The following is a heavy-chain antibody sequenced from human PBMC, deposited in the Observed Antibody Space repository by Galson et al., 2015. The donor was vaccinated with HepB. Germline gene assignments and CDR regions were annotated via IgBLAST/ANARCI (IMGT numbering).Heavy chain of an antibody. J-gene: IGHJ5*02. V-gene: IGHV3-23*01. Sequence: SLRLSCAASGFTFSSYAMSWVRQAPGKGLEWVSAISGSGGSTYYADSVKGRFTISRDNSKNTLYLQMNSLRAEDTAVYYCAKVDCSSTSCHDFDPWGQGTLVTVSS. D-gene: IGHD2-2*01. CDR2: ISGSGGST. CDR1: GFTFSSYA. CDR3: AKVDCSSTSCHDFDP.